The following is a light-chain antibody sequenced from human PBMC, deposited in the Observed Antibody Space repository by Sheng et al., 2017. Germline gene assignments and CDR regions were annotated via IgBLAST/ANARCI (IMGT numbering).Light chain of an antibody. CDR2: DTS. J-gene: IGKJ4*01. V-gene: IGKV3-20*01. Sequence: EIVLTQSPGTLSLSPGERATLSCRASQTITSNYLGWYQQKPGQTPRLLIYDTSDRASGIPDRFSGSGSGTDFTLTISGLEPEDFAVYYCQQYGTSPLTFGGGTKVEI. CDR1: QTITSNY. CDR3: QQYGTSPLT.